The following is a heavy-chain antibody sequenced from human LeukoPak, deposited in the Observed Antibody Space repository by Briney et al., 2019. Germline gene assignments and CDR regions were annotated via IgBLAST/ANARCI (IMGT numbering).Heavy chain of an antibody. Sequence: VRSLRLSCAATGFTFSDHAVHWVRQAPGKGLEWGAVISHDGFNQKYADSVKGRFTVSRDNSENMQFLQMNALRPEDTAVYYCARDGAARLLRYYYYMDVWGKGTTVTVS. CDR3: ARDGAARLLRYYYYMDV. J-gene: IGHJ6*03. CDR2: ISHDGFNQ. D-gene: IGHD6-6*01. V-gene: IGHV3-30*04. CDR1: GFTFSDHA.